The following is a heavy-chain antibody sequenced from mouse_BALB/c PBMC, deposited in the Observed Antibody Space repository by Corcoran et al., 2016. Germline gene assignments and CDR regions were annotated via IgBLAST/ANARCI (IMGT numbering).Heavy chain of an antibody. CDR2: INTHSGVP. Sequence: QIQLVQSGPELKKTGETVRISCKASGYTFTTAGMQWVQKMPGKGLKWIGWINTHSGVPKYAEDFKGRFAFSLETSASTAYLQISNLKNEDTATYFGARSPPTGTGFDYWGQGTTLTVSS. D-gene: IGHD4-1*02. V-gene: IGHV9-4*02. J-gene: IGHJ2*01. CDR3: ARSPPTGTGFDY. CDR1: GYTFTTAG.